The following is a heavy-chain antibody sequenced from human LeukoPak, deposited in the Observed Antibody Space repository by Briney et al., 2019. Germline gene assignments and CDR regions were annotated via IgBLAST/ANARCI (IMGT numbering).Heavy chain of an antibody. J-gene: IGHJ4*02. D-gene: IGHD3-10*01. CDR1: GGSISSGDYY. CDR3: ARDRELGY. Sequence: SETLSLTCTVSGGSISSGDYYWSWIRQPPGKGLEWIGYIYNSGSTNYNPSLKSRVTISVDTSKNQSSLKLTSVTAADTAVYYCARDRELGYWGQGTLVTVSS. V-gene: IGHV4-61*08. CDR2: IYNSGST.